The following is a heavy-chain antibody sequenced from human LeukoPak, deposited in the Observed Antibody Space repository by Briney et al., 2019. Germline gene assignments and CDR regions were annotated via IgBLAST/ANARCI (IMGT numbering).Heavy chain of an antibody. Sequence: GASVKVSCKAFGYTFTSNYMHWVRQAPGQGPEWMGVISPSGGSTTYAQKLQGRVTMTRDMSTSTVYMELSSLRSEDTAVYYCARGPHKRTYDRDNWFDSWGQGTLVTVSS. J-gene: IGHJ5*01. CDR3: ARGPHKRTYDRDNWFDS. D-gene: IGHD3-3*01. CDR1: GYTFTSNY. V-gene: IGHV1-46*01. CDR2: ISPSGGST.